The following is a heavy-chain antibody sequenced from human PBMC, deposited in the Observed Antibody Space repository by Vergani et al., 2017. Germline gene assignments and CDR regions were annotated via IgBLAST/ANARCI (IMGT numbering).Heavy chain of an antibody. CDR1: GGSLSSSY. V-gene: IGHV4-59*01. CDR3: ARTEQQPEVVEY. CDR2: IYYRWST. Sequence: QVQLQESGPGLVKPSETLSLTCTVPGGSLSSSYWSWIRQPPGKGLEWIGYIYYRWSTNYNSSLKSRGTISVATSKNQFSLKLSSVTAADTAVYYFARTEQQPEVVEYWGQGTLVTVSS. D-gene: IGHD6-13*01. J-gene: IGHJ4*02.